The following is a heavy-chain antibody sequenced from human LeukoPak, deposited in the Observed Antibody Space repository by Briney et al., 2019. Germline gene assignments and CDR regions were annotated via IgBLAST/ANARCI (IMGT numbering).Heavy chain of an antibody. CDR2: IKQDGSEK. J-gene: IGHJ4*02. CDR1: GFTFSAYC. Sequence: PGGSLRLSCAASGFTFSAYCMSWVRQAPGKGLEWVANIKQDGSEKYYVDSVKGRFTISRDNAKNSLFLQMNSLRAEDTAVYYCARLPAYCSSTSCYYDYWGQGTLVTVSS. CDR3: ARLPAYCSSTSCYYDY. V-gene: IGHV3-7*01. D-gene: IGHD2-2*01.